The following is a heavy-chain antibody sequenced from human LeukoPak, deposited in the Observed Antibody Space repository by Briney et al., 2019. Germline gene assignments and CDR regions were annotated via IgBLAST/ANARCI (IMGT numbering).Heavy chain of an antibody. Sequence: PSETLSLTCTVSGGSISSYYWSWVRQPAGKGLEWIGRIYTSGSTNYNPSLTSRVTISVDTSKNQFSLKLSSVTAADTAVYYCARAISASGSYYDYWGQGTLVTASS. J-gene: IGHJ4*02. CDR1: GGSISSYY. CDR3: ARAISASGSYYDY. CDR2: IYTSGST. D-gene: IGHD1-26*01. V-gene: IGHV4-4*07.